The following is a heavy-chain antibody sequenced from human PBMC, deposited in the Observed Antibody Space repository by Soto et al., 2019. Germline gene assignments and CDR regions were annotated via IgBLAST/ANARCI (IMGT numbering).Heavy chain of an antibody. Sequence: SQTLSLTCAISGDSVSSNSAAWNWIRQSPSRGLEWLGRTYYRSKWYNDYAVSVKSRITINPDTSKNQFSLQLNSVTPEDTAVXYCARVSLYYDSSGPSKNWFDPWGQGTLVTVS. J-gene: IGHJ5*02. D-gene: IGHD3-22*01. CDR1: GDSVSSNSAA. V-gene: IGHV6-1*01. CDR3: ARVSLYYDSSGPSKNWFDP. CDR2: TYYRSKWYN.